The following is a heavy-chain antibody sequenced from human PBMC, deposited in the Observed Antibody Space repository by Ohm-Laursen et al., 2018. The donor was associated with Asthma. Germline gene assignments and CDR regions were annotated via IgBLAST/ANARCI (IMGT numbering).Heavy chain of an antibody. CDR3: ARELAPYNWFDP. D-gene: IGHD3-3*02. J-gene: IGHJ5*02. CDR2: INTNTGNP. V-gene: IGHV7-4-1*02. Sequence: ASVKASCKASGYSFRRYAMNWVRQAPGQGLEWMGLINTNTGNPTYAQGLTGRFVFSLDTSVNTAYLQISSLKAEDTAVYYCARELAPYNWFDPWGQGTLVTVSS. CDR1: GYSFRRYA.